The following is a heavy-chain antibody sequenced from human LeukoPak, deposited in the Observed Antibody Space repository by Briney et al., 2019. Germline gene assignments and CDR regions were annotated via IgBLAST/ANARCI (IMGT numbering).Heavy chain of an antibody. CDR1: GYTFTSYA. V-gene: IGHV7-4-1*02. Sequence: ASVKVSCKASGYTFTSYAMNWVRQAPGQGLEWMGWINTNTGNPTYAQGFTGRFVFSLDTSVSTAYLQISSLKAEDTAVYYCAREGDVSSSSWYGFRSGNWFDPWGQGTLVTVSS. CDR2: INTNTGNP. D-gene: IGHD6-13*01. CDR3: AREGDVSSSSWYGFRSGNWFDP. J-gene: IGHJ5*02.